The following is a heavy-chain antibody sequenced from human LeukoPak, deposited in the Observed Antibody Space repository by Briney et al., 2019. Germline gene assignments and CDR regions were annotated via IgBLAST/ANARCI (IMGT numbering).Heavy chain of an antibody. V-gene: IGHV4-39*01. D-gene: IGHD1-26*01. J-gene: IGHJ3*02. Sequence: SETLSLTCTVSGDSFSRNTYSWGWIRHPPGKGLEWIGSIYYTGSTFYNPSLKSRVTISVDTSKNQFSLKLSSVTAADTAVYYCARRGSMGGSFVGAFDIWGQGTMVTVSS. CDR3: ARRGSMGGSFVGAFDI. CDR1: GDSFSRNTYS. CDR2: IYYTGST.